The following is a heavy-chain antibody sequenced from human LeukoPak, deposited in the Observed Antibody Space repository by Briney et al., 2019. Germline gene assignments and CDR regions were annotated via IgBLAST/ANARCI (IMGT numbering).Heavy chain of an antibody. CDR2: ISGSGVST. V-gene: IGHV3-23*01. CDR3: AKDERNWNYNLASQTFD. CDR1: GFRFSSYA. Sequence: GGSLRLSCAASGFRFSSYAMSWVRQAPGKGLEWVSAISGSGVSTYYADSVKGRFTVSRDNSKNTLYLQMSSLRAEDTAVYYCAKDERNWNYNLASQTFDWGQGTLVTVSS. D-gene: IGHD1-7*01. J-gene: IGHJ4*02.